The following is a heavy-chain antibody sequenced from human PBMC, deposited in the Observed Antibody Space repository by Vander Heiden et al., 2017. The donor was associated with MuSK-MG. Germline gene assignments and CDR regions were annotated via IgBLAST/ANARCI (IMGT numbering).Heavy chain of an antibody. J-gene: IGHJ4*02. CDR3: ATAGRTGTKATFDY. CDR2: IIPIFGTA. D-gene: IGHD1-7*01. Sequence: QVQLVQSGAELKKPGSSVKVSCKASAGTFSSYAISWVRQAPGQGREWMGGIIPIFGTANYAQKGQGRVTITADESTSTAYRELRRMRSEETAVYYFATAGRTGTKATFDYWGQGTMVTVFS. V-gene: IGHV1-69*01. CDR1: AGTFSSYA.